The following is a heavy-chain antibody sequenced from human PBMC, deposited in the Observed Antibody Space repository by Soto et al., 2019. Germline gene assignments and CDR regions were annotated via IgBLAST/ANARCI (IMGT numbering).Heavy chain of an antibody. Sequence: QVQLVESGGGLVKPGGSLRLSCVASGFTFNDYYMSWIRQAPGKGLEWVSYISSSSGYTTYADSVKGRFTISRDNARNSLYLQMNSLRAEDTAVYYSARGGTTATDVWGQGTLVNVSS. J-gene: IGHJ4*02. V-gene: IGHV3-11*06. D-gene: IGHD3-16*01. CDR1: GFTFNDYY. CDR2: ISSSSGYT. CDR3: ARGGTTATDV.